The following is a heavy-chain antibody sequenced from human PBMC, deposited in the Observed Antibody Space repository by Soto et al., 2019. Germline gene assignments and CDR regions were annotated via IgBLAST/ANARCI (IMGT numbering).Heavy chain of an antibody. CDR3: ARASVYVRTVDY. CDR1: GGTFSSYT. D-gene: IGHD3-10*02. J-gene: IGHJ4*02. CDR2: IIPILGIA. V-gene: IGHV1-69*02. Sequence: QVQLVQSGAEVKKPGSSVKVSCKASGGTFSSYTISWVRQAPGQGLEWMGRIIPILGIANYAQKFQGRVTITADKSTSTADMELSSLRSEDTAVYSCARASVYVRTVDYWGQGTLGTVSS.